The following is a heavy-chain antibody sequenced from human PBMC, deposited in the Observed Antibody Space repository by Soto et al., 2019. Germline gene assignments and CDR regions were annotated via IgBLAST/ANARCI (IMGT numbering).Heavy chain of an antibody. CDR2: IYWDDDK. J-gene: IGHJ5*02. CDR3: AHGARGSGNYLSWFAT. CDR1: GFSLSTSGVA. Sequence: QITLKESGPTLVKPTQTLTLTCTFSGFSLSTSGVAVGWIRQPPEKPLEWLALIYWDDDKRYSPSLKSRLTITKDTSKYRVVLTMTNMDPVDTATYYCAHGARGSGNYLSWFATWGQRTLVTVSS. V-gene: IGHV2-5*02. D-gene: IGHD3-10*01.